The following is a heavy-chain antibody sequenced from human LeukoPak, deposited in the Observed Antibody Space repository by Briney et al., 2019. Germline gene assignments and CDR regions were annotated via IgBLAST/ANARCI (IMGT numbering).Heavy chain of an antibody. CDR1: GGTFSSYA. CDR2: IIPIFGTA. J-gene: IGHJ4*02. Sequence: ASVKVSCKASGGTFSSYAISWVRQAPGQGLEWMGGIIPIFGTANYAQKFQGRVTITADESTSTAYMELSSLRSEDTAVYYCARDWFTYCGDNCQVPGYWGQGTLVTVSS. CDR3: ARDWFTYCGDNCQVPGY. D-gene: IGHD2-21*01. V-gene: IGHV1-69*13.